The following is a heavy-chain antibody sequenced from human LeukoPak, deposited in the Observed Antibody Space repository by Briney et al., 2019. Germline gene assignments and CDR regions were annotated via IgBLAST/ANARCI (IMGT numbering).Heavy chain of an antibody. CDR1: GYTFTSYY. CDR3: ARGVPRVAAPGGFDY. V-gene: IGHV1-46*01. CDR2: INPSGGST. Sequence: ASVQVSCKASGYTFTSYYMHWVRQAPGQGLEWMGIINPSGGSTSYAQKFQGRVTMTRDTSTSTVYMELSSLRSEDTAVYYCARGVPRVAAPGGFDYWGQGTLVTVSS. J-gene: IGHJ4*02. D-gene: IGHD6-19*01.